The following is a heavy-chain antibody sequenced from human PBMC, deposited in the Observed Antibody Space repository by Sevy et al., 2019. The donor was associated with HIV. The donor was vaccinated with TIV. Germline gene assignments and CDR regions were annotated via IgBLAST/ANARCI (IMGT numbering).Heavy chain of an antibody. Sequence: ASVKVSCKASGYTFTDYYMHWVRQAPGQGLEWMGRINPKSGGTNYAQKFQGRVTMTWDTSISTAYMELSRLRSDDTAVYYCARYCSSTSCYAPPFDYWGQGTLVTVSS. J-gene: IGHJ4*02. CDR3: ARYCSSTSCYAPPFDY. CDR2: INPKSGGT. CDR1: GYTFTDYY. D-gene: IGHD2-2*01. V-gene: IGHV1-2*06.